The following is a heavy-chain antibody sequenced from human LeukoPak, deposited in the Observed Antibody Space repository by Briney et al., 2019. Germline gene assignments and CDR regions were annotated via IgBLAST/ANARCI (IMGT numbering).Heavy chain of an antibody. J-gene: IGHJ4*02. D-gene: IGHD3-22*01. CDR2: ISYSGNT. CDR1: VGSISSGNYL. V-gene: IGHV4-39*01. Sequence: SEALSLTCTVSVGSISSGNYLWGWIRQPPGKGLEWIGSISYSGNTYYNPSRKSRVTISVDTSKNQFSLKLNSVTAADTAVYYCARLQYYDSRGYYYGFDYWGQGTLVAVSS. CDR3: ARLQYYDSRGYYYGFDY.